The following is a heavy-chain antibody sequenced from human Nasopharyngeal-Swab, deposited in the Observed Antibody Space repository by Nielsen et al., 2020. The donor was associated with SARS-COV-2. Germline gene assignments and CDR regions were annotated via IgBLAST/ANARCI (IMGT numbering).Heavy chain of an antibody. D-gene: IGHD3-22*01. J-gene: IGHJ3*01. CDR3: ASAPYYDSSGYYGPSPFDV. CDR1: GGSISSSLYY. Sequence: SETLSLTCTVSGGSISSSLYYWGWILQPPWKGLEWIGSIYYSGSTYYNPSLKSRVTISVDTSKNQFSLKLSSVSAADTAVYYCASAPYYDSSGYYGPSPFDVWGQGTMVTVSS. CDR2: IYYSGST. V-gene: IGHV4-39*01.